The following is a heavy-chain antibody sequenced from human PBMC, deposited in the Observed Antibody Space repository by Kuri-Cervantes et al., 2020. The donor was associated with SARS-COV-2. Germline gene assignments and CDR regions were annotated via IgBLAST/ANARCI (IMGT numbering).Heavy chain of an antibody. J-gene: IGHJ6*03. Sequence: LRLSCAISGDSVSSNSAAWNWIRQSPSRGLEWLGRTYYRSKWYNDYAVSVKSRITINPDTSKNQFSLQLNSVTPEDTAVYYCARDSPSDYTYYYYYMDVWGKGTTVTVSS. V-gene: IGHV6-1*01. D-gene: IGHD4/OR15-4a*01. CDR2: TYYRSKWYN. CDR3: ARDSPSDYTYYYYYMDV. CDR1: GDSVSSNSAA.